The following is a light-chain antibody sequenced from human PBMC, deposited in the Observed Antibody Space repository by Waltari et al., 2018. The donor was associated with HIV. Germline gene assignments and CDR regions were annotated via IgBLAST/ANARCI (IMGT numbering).Light chain of an antibody. CDR1: SSAVAGYNY. J-gene: IGLJ3*02. V-gene: IGLV2-11*01. CDR2: DVS. CDR3: CSHAGSYTWV. Sequence: QSALTPPPVVSGSPGQSVTISCTGTSSAVAGYNYVSCYQQHPGKAPKLMFYDVSKRPSGVPDRFSGSKSGNTASLTISGLQAEDESDYYCCSHAGSYTWVFGGGTKLTVL.